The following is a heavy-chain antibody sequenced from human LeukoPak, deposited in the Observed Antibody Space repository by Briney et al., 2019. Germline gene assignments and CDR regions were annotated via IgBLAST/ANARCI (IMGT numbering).Heavy chain of an antibody. Sequence: ASVKVSCKASGYTFTGYYMHWVRQAPGQGHEWMGWINPNSGGTNYAQKFQGRVTMTRDTSISTAYMELSRLRSDDTAVYYCARGKDYYDSSGYYGGEGFDYWGQGTLVTVSS. CDR1: GYTFTGYY. D-gene: IGHD3-22*01. V-gene: IGHV1-2*02. CDR2: INPNSGGT. CDR3: ARGKDYYDSSGYYGGEGFDY. J-gene: IGHJ4*02.